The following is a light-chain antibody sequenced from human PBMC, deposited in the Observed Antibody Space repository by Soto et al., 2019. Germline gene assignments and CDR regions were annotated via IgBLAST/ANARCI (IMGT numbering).Light chain of an antibody. CDR2: VKSDGSH. V-gene: IGLV4-69*01. CDR3: QTWDTGTVV. Sequence: QPVLTQSPSASASLGASVKLTCTLSSGHGNYVIAWHQQQPEKGPRYLMKVKSDGSHNKGDGIPDRFSGSSSGAERYLANSSLQSEDEADYYCQTWDTGTVVFGGGTKLTVL. J-gene: IGLJ2*01. CDR1: SGHGNYV.